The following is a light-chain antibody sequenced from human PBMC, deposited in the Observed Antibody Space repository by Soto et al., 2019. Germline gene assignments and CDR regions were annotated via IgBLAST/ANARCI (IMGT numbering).Light chain of an antibody. CDR1: HSLLHINGYNY. V-gene: IGKV2-28*01. CDR2: LGS. CDR3: MQALQTRT. Sequence: IVMTQSPLFLPVTPGEPSAIACSSSHSLLHINGYNYLDWYLQKPGQSPQLLIYLGSNRSSGVPDRFSGSGSGTDFTLKISRVEAEDVGVYYCMQALQTRTFGPGTKVDIK. J-gene: IGKJ1*01.